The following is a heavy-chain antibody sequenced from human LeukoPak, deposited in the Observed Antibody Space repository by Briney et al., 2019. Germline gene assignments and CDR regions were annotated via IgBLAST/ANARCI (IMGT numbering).Heavy chain of an antibody. CDR1: GGTFSSYA. Sequence: SVKVSCKASGGTFSSYAISWVRQAPGQGLEWMGGIIPIFGTANYAQKFQGRVTITTDESTSTAYMELSSLRSEDTAVYYCARDLRGCSSTSCYTDYYYYYMDVWGKGTTVTVSS. J-gene: IGHJ6*03. CDR2: IIPIFGTA. V-gene: IGHV1-69*05. D-gene: IGHD2-2*02. CDR3: ARDLRGCSSTSCYTDYYYYYMDV.